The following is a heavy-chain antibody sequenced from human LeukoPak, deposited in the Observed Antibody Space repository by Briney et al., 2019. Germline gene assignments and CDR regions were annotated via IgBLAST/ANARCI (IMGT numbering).Heavy chain of an antibody. J-gene: IGHJ3*02. CDR2: IYYSGST. D-gene: IGHD3-10*01. V-gene: IGHV4-59*01. CDR3: ARSLYYYGSDSFDI. Sequence: SETLSLTCTVSGGSISSYYWNWIRQPPGKGLEWIGYIYYSGSTNYNPSLKSRVTISVDTPKNQFSLKLSSVTAADTALYYCARSLYYYGSDSFDIWGQGTMVTVSS. CDR1: GGSISSYY.